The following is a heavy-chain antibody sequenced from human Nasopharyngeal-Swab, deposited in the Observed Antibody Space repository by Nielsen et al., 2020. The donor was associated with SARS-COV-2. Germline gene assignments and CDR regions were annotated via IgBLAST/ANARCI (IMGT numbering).Heavy chain of an antibody. J-gene: IGHJ6*02. Sequence: GESLKISCAASGFTFNNYNFNWVRQAPGKGLEWVSSISRSGSYIYYADSVKGRFTISRDNAKNSLYLQMNSLRAEDTAVYYCARDGLDYDFWSAYFMDVWGQGTTVTVSS. CDR2: ISRSGSYI. D-gene: IGHD3-3*01. CDR3: ARDGLDYDFWSAYFMDV. V-gene: IGHV3-21*01. CDR1: GFTFNNYN.